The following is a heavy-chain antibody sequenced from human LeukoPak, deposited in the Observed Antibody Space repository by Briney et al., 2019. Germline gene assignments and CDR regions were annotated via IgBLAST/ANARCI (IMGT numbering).Heavy chain of an antibody. Sequence: SETLSLTCTVSGASISSYYWSWIRQPAGKGLEWIGRIHTTGGTRYNPSLKSRITMSVDASKNQLSLKVSSVTAADTAVYYCARDLALGYCPSSSCSSPLFDYWGQGTLVTVSS. D-gene: IGHD2-2*01. CDR3: ARDLALGYCPSSSCSSPLFDY. CDR1: GASISSYY. J-gene: IGHJ4*02. CDR2: IHTTGGT. V-gene: IGHV4-4*07.